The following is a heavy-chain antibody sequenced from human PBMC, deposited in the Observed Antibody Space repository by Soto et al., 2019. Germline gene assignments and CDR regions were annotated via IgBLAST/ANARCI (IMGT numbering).Heavy chain of an antibody. CDR3: ARVSIVVVPAAIIRYYYYGMDV. J-gene: IGHJ6*02. V-gene: IGHV4-34*01. D-gene: IGHD2-2*02. CDR2: INHSGST. CDR1: GGSFSGYY. Sequence: SETLSLTCAVYGGSFSGYYWSWIRQPPGKELEWIGEINHSGSTNYNPSLKSRVTISVDTSKNQFSLKLSSVTAADTAVYYCARVSIVVVPAAIIRYYYYGMDVWGQGTTVTVSS.